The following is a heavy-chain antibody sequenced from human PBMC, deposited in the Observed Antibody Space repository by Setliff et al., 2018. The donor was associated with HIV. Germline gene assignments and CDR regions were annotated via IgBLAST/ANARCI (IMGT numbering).Heavy chain of an antibody. CDR1: GDTFSTSA. D-gene: IGHD3-16*01. J-gene: IGHJ3*01. CDR2: IIPVFGAA. V-gene: IGHV1-69*05. Sequence: SVKVSCKAPGDTFSTSALSWVRQAPGQGLEWMGGIIPVFGAANYAQKFQARVTITTDESTNTAYMELTSLRSDDSAVYFCARDDGGYNYAEAFDVWGQGTMVTVSS. CDR3: ARDDGGYNYAEAFDV.